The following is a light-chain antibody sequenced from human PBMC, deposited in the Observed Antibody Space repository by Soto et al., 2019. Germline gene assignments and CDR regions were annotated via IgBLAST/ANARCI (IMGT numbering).Light chain of an antibody. CDR1: SSNIGADYD. J-gene: IGLJ1*01. Sequence: QLVLTQPPSVSGAPGQTVTISCTGSSSNIGADYDVHWYQHLPGTAPKLLIYGNHNRPSGVPGRFSGSKSGTSASLAINGLQPEDEADYYCQSSDRGLSGDVFGTGTKLTVL. V-gene: IGLV1-40*01. CDR3: QSSDRGLSGDV. CDR2: GNH.